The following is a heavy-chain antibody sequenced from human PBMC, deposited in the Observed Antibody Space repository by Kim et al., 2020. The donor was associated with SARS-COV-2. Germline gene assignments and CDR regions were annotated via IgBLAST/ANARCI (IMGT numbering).Heavy chain of an antibody. CDR1: GGSFSGYY. CDR2: INHSGST. CDR3: ARALLLGYCSGGSCPGYFQH. Sequence: SETLSLTCAVYGGSFSGYYWSWIRQPPGKGLEWIGVINHSGSTNYNPSLKSRVTISVDTSKNQFSLKLSSVTAADTAVYYCARALLLGYCSGGSCPGYFQHWGQGTPVTVSS. J-gene: IGHJ1*01. D-gene: IGHD2-15*01. V-gene: IGHV4-34*01.